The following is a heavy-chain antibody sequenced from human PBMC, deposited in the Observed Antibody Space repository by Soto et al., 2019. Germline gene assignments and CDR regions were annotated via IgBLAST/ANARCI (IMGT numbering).Heavy chain of an antibody. Sequence: WGSLRLSCAASGFTFTSYAITWVRQAPGKGLDWVSTIGANGGSTYYADSVKGRFTISRDNSMHTVYLQMNSLRAEDTAVYYCAKDRDYGDFDDLFGWFDPWGQGTLVTVSS. CDR1: GFTFTSYA. CDR2: IGANGGST. D-gene: IGHD4-17*01. V-gene: IGHV3-23*01. CDR3: AKDRDYGDFDDLFGWFDP. J-gene: IGHJ5*02.